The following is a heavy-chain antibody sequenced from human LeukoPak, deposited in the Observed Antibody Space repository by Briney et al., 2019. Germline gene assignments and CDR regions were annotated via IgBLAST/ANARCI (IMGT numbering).Heavy chain of an antibody. CDR1: GFTFDDNA. D-gene: IGHD2-8*01. CDR3: AGMGDAFDI. Sequence: GGSLRLSCAASGFTFDDNAMHWVRHAPGKGVEGVSGISWNSGRIDYADSVKGRYTISRDNAKNTLYLQMNSPIAEDMALYYCAGMGDAFDIWGQGTMLTVSS. CDR2: ISWNSGRI. V-gene: IGHV3-9*03. J-gene: IGHJ3*02.